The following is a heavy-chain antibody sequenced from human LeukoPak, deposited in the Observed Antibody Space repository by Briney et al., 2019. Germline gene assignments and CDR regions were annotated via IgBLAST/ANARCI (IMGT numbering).Heavy chain of an antibody. J-gene: IGHJ3*02. D-gene: IGHD3-9*01. CDR1: GGSISSSGFY. CDR2: IYYSGST. CDR3: VRFGSEAYSYDISDAFDI. V-gene: IGHV4-39*01. Sequence: PSETLSLTCTVSGGSISSSGFYWGWIRQPPGKGLEWIGNIYYSGSTYYNPSLNSRVTIFVDTSKNQFSLKLRSVTAADTAIYYCVRFGSEAYSYDISDAFDIWGQGTMVTVSS.